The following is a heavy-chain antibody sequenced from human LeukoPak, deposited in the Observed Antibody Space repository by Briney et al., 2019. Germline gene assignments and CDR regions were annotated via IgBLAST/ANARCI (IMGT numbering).Heavy chain of an antibody. J-gene: IGHJ3*02. D-gene: IGHD3-22*01. V-gene: IGHV3-30-3*01. CDR3: NNYYDSSGYGGNAFDI. CDR1: GFTFSSYA. CDR2: ISYDGSNK. Sequence: GGSLRLSCAASGFTFSSYAMHWVRQAPGKGLEWVAVISYDGSNKYYADSVKGRFTISRDNSKNTLYLQMNSLRAEDTAVYYCNNYYDSSGYGGNAFDIWGQGTMVTVSS.